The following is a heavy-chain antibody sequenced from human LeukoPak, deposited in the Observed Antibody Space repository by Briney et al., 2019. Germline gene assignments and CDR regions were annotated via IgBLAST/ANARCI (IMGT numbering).Heavy chain of an antibody. CDR3: ARKGYCSGGSCYSGFDY. J-gene: IGHJ4*02. V-gene: IGHV1-46*01. D-gene: IGHD2-15*01. CDR2: INPSGGST. Sequence: GASVKVSCKASGYTFINYYIHWVRQAPGHGLEWMGIINPSGGSTSYGQKFQGRVTMTRDTSTSTVYMEVTSLRSEDTAVYYCARKGYCSGGSCYSGFDYWGQGTLVTVSS. CDR1: GYTFINYY.